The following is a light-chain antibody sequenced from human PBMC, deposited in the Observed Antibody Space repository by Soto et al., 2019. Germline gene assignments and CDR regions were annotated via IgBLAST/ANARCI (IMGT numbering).Light chain of an antibody. Sequence: QSALTQPASVSGSPGQSITISCTGTSSDVGGYNYVSWYQQHPGKAPKLMIYEVSNLPSGVSNRFSGSKSGNTASLTISGLQAEDEADYYCSSYTRSSTRVFGGGTKLTVL. V-gene: IGLV2-14*01. CDR2: EVS. CDR1: SSDVGGYNY. CDR3: SSYTRSSTRV. J-gene: IGLJ3*02.